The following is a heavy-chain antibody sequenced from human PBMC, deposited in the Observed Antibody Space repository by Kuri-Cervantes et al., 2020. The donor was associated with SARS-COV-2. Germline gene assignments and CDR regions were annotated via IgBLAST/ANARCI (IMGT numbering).Heavy chain of an antibody. Sequence: GGSLRLSCTASGFTFGDYAMSWVRQAPGKGLEWVGFIRSKAYGGTTEYAASVKGRFTISRDDSKSIAYLQMNSLKTEDTAVYYCTREGFPYYYYMDVWGEGTTVTVSS. J-gene: IGHJ6*03. D-gene: IGHD3-3*01. CDR2: IRSKAYGGTT. CDR3: TREGFPYYYYMDV. CDR1: GFTFGDYA. V-gene: IGHV3-49*04.